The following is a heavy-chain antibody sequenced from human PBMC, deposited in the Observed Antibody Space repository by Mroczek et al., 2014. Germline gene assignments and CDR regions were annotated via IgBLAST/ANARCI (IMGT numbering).Heavy chain of an antibody. CDR2: ISAYNGNT. CDR1: GYTFTSYG. V-gene: IGHV1-18*01. D-gene: IGHD2-2*01. J-gene: IGHJ4*02. Sequence: SGAEVKKPGASVKVSCKASGYTFTSYGISWVRQAPGQGLEWMGWISAYNGNTNYAQKLQGRVTMTTDTSTSTAYMELRSLRSDDTAVYYCAIILDIVVVPAAAPFDYWGQGTPGHRLL. CDR3: AIILDIVVVPAAAPFDY.